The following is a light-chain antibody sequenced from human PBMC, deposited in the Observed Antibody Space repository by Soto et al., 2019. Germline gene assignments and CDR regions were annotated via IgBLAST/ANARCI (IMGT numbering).Light chain of an antibody. J-gene: IGKJ1*01. V-gene: IGKV3-20*01. CDR3: QQYGTSPRT. Sequence: EIVLTQSPGTLSLSPGERATLSCRASQSVSSIAWYQQRPGQAPRLLFSGAYSRATGIPDRFSGSVSGTDFTLTISRLEPEDFAVYYCQQYGTSPRTFGQGTKVEVK. CDR2: GAY. CDR1: QSVSS.